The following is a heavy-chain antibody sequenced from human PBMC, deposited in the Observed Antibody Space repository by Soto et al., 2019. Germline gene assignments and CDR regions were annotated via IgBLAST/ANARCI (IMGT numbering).Heavy chain of an antibody. CDR1: GGSFSGYY. Sequence: SETLSLTCAVYGGSFSGYYWRWIRQPPGKGLEWIGEINHSGSTNYNPSLKSRVTISVDTSKNQFSLKLSSVTAADTAVYYCARLYSSSSPLGYYYYYYMDVWGKGTTVTVSS. J-gene: IGHJ6*03. CDR2: INHSGST. CDR3: ARLYSSSSPLGYYYYYYMDV. D-gene: IGHD6-6*01. V-gene: IGHV4-34*01.